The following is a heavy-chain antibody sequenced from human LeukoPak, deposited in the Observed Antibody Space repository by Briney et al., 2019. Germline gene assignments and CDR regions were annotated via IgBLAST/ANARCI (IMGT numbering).Heavy chain of an antibody. J-gene: IGHJ4*02. D-gene: IGHD1-1*01. CDR2: IYYSGST. Sequence: ASETLSLTCTVSGGSISSYYWSWIRQPPGKGLEWIGYIYYSGSTNYNPSLKSRVTMSVDTSKNQFSLKLSSVTAADTAVYYCARGPGSFDYWGQGTLVTVSS. V-gene: IGHV4-59*01. CDR3: ARGPGSFDY. CDR1: GGSISSYY.